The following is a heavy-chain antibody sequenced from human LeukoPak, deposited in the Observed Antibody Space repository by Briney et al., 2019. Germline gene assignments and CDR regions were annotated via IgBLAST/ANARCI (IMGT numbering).Heavy chain of an antibody. V-gene: IGHV1-2*02. CDR2: INPNSGGT. CDR3: ARRRVGLRYFDWPNDAFDI. D-gene: IGHD3-9*01. J-gene: IGHJ3*02. Sequence: VASVKVSCKASGYTFTGYYMHWVRQAPGQGLEWVGWINPNSGGTNYAQKFQGRVTMTRDTSISTAYMELSRLRSDDTAVYYCARRRVGLRYFDWPNDAFDIWGQGTMVTVSS. CDR1: GYTFTGYY.